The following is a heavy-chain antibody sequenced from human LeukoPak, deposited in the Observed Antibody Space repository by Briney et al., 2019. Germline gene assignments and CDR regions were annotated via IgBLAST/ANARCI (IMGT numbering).Heavy chain of an antibody. CDR1: GFTFSSYS. CDR2: ISSSSSYI. V-gene: IGHV3-21*01. J-gene: IGHJ4*02. Sequence: GGSLRLSCAASGFTFSSYSMNWVRQAPGKGLEWVSSISSSSSYIYYADSAKGRFTISRDNAKNSLYLQMNSLRAEDTAVYYCAVTGYSSSWFNYWGQGTLVTVSS. D-gene: IGHD6-13*01. CDR3: AVTGYSSSWFNY.